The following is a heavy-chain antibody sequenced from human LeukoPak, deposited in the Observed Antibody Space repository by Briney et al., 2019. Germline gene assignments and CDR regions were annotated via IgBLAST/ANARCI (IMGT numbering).Heavy chain of an antibody. CDR1: GFSFDDNV. Sequence: PGGALRLSCAASGFSFDDNVMYWVRQAPGKGLEWVSLISGDSATTYYADSVKGRFNISRHNSKSSLYLQMNSLRSEDSAVYYCAKDKQRGGLQHWGQGTLVTVP. V-gene: IGHV3-43*02. CDR3: AKDKQRGGLQH. CDR2: ISGDSATT. D-gene: IGHD3-16*01. J-gene: IGHJ1*01.